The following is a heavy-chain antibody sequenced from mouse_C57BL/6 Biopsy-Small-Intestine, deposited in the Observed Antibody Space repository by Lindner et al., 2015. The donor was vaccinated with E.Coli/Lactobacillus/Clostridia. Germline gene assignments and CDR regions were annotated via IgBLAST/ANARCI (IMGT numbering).Heavy chain of an antibody. CDR3: ARDPGVGGTSFDY. Sequence: SVKVSCKASGYTFTSYPMHWVRQAPGQGLEWMGWINAGNGNTKFSQKFQGRVTITRDTSASTGYMELSSLRSEDTAVYYCARDPGVGGTSFDYWGQGTLVTVSS. V-gene: IGHV1-84*02. CDR1: GYTFTSYP. D-gene: IGHD1-1*02. CDR2: INAGNGNT. J-gene: IGHJ4*01.